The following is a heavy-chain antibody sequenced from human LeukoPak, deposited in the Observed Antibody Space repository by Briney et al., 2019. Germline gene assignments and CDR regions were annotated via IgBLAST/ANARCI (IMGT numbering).Heavy chain of an antibody. CDR1: GYTFTGYY. J-gene: IGHJ5*02. Sequence: GASVKVSCKASGYTFTGYYMHWVRQAPGQGLEWMGGIIPIFGTANYAQKFQGRVTITADESTSTAYMELSSLRSEDTAVYYCARDPGAIAAARTYNWFDPWGQGTLVTVSS. CDR2: IIPIFGTA. CDR3: ARDPGAIAAARTYNWFDP. V-gene: IGHV1-69*13. D-gene: IGHD6-13*01.